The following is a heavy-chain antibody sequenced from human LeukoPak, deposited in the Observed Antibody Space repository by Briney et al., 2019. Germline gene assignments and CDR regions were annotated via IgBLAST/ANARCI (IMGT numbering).Heavy chain of an antibody. V-gene: IGHV3-48*02. CDR1: EFAFSTYN. CDR3: ARVAAGYSVNYFDY. CDR2: ISTGSSTT. Sequence: GGSLRLSCAAPEFAFSTYNMNWVRQAPGKGLEWVSYISTGSSTTYYADSVKGRFTISRDNVENSLYLQMNSLRDEDTAVYYCARVAAGYSVNYFDYWGQGTLVTVSS. D-gene: IGHD4-23*01. J-gene: IGHJ4*02.